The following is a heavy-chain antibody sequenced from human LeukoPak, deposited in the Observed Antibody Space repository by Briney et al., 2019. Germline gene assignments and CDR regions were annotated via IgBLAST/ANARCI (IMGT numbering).Heavy chain of an antibody. CDR1: GFTFSSYD. D-gene: IGHD6-13*01. CDR3: AKGGYSSSSDY. V-gene: IGHV3-30*18. Sequence: PGGSLRLSCAASGFTFSSYDMHWVRQAPGKGLEWVALISYDGSNKYYADSVKGRFTISRDNSKNTLYLEMNSLRPEDTAVYYCAKGGYSSSSDYWGQGTLVTVSS. CDR2: ISYDGSNK. J-gene: IGHJ4*02.